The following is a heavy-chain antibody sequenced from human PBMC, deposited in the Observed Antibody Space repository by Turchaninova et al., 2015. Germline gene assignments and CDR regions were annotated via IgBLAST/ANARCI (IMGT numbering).Heavy chain of an antibody. CDR2: INHSEST. J-gene: IGHJ4*02. CDR1: GGSSSGHY. CDR3: ARRPMDWGSFS. D-gene: IGHD3/OR15-3a*01. Sequence: QVQLQQRGAGLLKTSETLSLTCAASGGSSSGHYWSWIRQPPGKGREGIGEINHSESTNYNPSLTSRVTISVDTSKNQFSLKLTSVIAADTAVYYCARRPMDWGSFSWGQGTLVTVSS. V-gene: IGHV4-34*01.